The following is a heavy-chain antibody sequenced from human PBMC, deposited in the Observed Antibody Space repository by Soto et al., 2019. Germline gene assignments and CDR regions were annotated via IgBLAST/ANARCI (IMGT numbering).Heavy chain of an antibody. CDR2: IYYSGST. CDR3: ARDLSGSFDY. CDR1: GGSISSYY. Sequence: SETLSLTCTVSGGSISSYYWSWIRQPPGKGLEWIGYIYYSGSTNYNPSLKSRVTISVDTSKNQFSLKLSSATAADTAVYYCARDLSGSFDYWGQGTLVTVSS. J-gene: IGHJ4*02. V-gene: IGHV4-59*01. D-gene: IGHD3-22*01.